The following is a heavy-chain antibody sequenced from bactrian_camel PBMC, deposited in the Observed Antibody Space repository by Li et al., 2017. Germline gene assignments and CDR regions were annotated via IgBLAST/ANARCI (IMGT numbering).Heavy chain of an antibody. V-gene: IGHV3S53*01. J-gene: IGHJ4*01. CDR2: INTDGTT. D-gene: IGHD6*01. CDR1: GAIDNSCG. CDR3: AADGPRTVAAVTSRNAQVYDY. Sequence: HVQLVESGGGLVQPGGSLRLSCAASGAIDNSCGMDWWRQVPGKERDLVSRINTDGTTTYADSVKGRFTIYRDHYKNSLYLQMISLKSEDSAMYYCAADGPRTVAAVTSRNAQVYDYWGQGTQVTV.